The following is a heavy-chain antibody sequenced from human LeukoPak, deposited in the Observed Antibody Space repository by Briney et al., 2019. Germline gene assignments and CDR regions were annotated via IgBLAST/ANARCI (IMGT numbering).Heavy chain of an antibody. J-gene: IGHJ4*02. CDR2: ISGSGGST. Sequence: GGSLRLSCAASGFTFSSYAMSWVRQAPGKGLEWVSVISGSGGSTYYADSVKGRFTISRDNAKNSLYLQMHSLRAEDTAVYYCAGALGTKPFDYWGQGTLVTVSS. V-gene: IGHV3-23*01. CDR1: GFTFSSYA. D-gene: IGHD3-16*01. CDR3: AGALGTKPFDY.